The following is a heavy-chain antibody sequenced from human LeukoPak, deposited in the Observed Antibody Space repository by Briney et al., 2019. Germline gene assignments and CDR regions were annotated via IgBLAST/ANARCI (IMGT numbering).Heavy chain of an antibody. D-gene: IGHD3-10*01. Sequence: GGSLRLSCAASGFTFSSYWMSWVRQAPGKGLEWVANIKQDGSEKYYVDSVKGRFTISRDNAKNSLYLQMNSLTAEDTAVYYCARVLLWFGELSHFDYWGQGTLVTVSS. J-gene: IGHJ4*02. CDR3: ARVLLWFGELSHFDY. CDR2: IKQDGSEK. V-gene: IGHV3-7*01. CDR1: GFTFSSYW.